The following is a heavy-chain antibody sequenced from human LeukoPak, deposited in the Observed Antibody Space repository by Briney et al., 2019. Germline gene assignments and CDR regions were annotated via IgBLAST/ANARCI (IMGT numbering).Heavy chain of an antibody. CDR1: GGSISSSSYY. Sequence: SETLSLTCTVCGGSISSSSYYWGWIRRPPGEGLEWIGSIYYSGSTYYNPSLKSRVSISVHTSKNQFSLKLRSVTAADTAVYYCARPVPSRLGWFDPWGQGTLVTVSS. V-gene: IGHV4-39*01. CDR2: IYYSGST. CDR3: ARPVPSRLGWFDP. D-gene: IGHD1-1*01. J-gene: IGHJ5*02.